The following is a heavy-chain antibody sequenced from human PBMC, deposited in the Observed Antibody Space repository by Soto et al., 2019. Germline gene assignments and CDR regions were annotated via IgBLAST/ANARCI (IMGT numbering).Heavy chain of an antibody. Sequence: PSETLSLTCTVSGGSISSYYWSWIRQPPGKGLEWIGYIYYSGSTNYNPSLKSRVTISVDTSKNQFSLKLSSVTAADTAVYYCARDRGSSWYNWFDPWGQGTLVTVSS. CDR3: ARDRGSSWYNWFDP. J-gene: IGHJ5*02. D-gene: IGHD6-13*01. V-gene: IGHV4-59*01. CDR2: IYYSGST. CDR1: GGSISSYY.